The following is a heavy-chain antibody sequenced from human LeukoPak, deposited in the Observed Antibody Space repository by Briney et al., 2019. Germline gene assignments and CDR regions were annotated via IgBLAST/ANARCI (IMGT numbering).Heavy chain of an antibody. CDR3: ARGRVYCSGGSCYSWSTIYFDY. J-gene: IGHJ4*02. V-gene: IGHV1-2*02. CDR2: INPNSGGT. D-gene: IGHD2-15*01. Sequence: ASVTVSCKASGYTFTDYYMHWVRQAPGQGLEWMGWINPNSGGTNYEQKFQGRVTMTRDTSISTAYMELSRLRSDDTAVYYCARGRVYCSGGSCYSWSTIYFDYWGQGTLVTVSS. CDR1: GYTFTDYY.